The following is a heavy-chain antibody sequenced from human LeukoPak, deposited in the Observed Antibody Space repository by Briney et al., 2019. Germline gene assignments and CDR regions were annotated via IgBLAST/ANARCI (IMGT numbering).Heavy chain of an antibody. CDR1: GGSISSGAYY. Sequence: SETLSLTCTVSGGSISSGAYYWSWIRQHPGKGLEWIGYIYYSGSTYYNPSLKSRVTISVDTSKNQFSLKLSSVAAADTAVYYCASRDYGDYLAFDIWGQGTMVTVSS. CDR3: ASRDYGDYLAFDI. J-gene: IGHJ3*02. V-gene: IGHV4-31*03. CDR2: IYYSGST. D-gene: IGHD4-17*01.